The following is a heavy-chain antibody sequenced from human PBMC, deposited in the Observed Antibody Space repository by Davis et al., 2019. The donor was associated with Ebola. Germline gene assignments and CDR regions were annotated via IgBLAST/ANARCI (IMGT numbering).Heavy chain of an antibody. D-gene: IGHD3-3*01. Sequence: GGSLTLSCAVSALIFNNYWMSWIRQAPGKGPEWVALIKENGGEKHYVDSVKGRFPISIDKAKNSLLREMNSLRAEDTAVYYWASGEGRGRSYDKDVWGQGTTVTVSS. V-gene: IGHV3-7*03. CDR1: ALIFNNYW. CDR2: IKENGGEK. CDR3: ASGEGRGRSYDKDV. J-gene: IGHJ6*02.